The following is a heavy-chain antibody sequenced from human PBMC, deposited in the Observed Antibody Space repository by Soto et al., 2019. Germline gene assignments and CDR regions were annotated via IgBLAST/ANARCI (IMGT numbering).Heavy chain of an antibody. CDR1: GFTFSGYA. CDR3: AREHYYGSTTRGALDM. Sequence: GGSLRLSCAASGFTFSGYAMQWVRQAPGKGLEWVAVISNDGNTKYYADSVRGRFTISRENPKNTLYLQMDSLRVEDTAVFYCAREHYYGSTTRGALDMWRQGTVVTVSS. J-gene: IGHJ3*02. V-gene: IGHV3-30-3*01. D-gene: IGHD3-22*01. CDR2: ISNDGNTK.